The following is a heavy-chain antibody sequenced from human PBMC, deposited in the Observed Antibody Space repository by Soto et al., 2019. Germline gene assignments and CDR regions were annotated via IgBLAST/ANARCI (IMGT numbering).Heavy chain of an antibody. Sequence: ASVKVSWKAPANTFTSYYIKWGRQAPGQRLEGMGNINPNGGSTRYAQKFQGRVTLTRDTPASTVYMEMRNLRSDDTALYFCARSSGGVYGIIIGGTNWFGPWGQGTLVTVPQ. CDR2: INPNGGST. J-gene: IGHJ5*02. V-gene: IGHV1-46*01. CDR1: ANTFTSYY. CDR3: ARSSGGVYGIIIGGTNWFGP. D-gene: IGHD3-10*01.